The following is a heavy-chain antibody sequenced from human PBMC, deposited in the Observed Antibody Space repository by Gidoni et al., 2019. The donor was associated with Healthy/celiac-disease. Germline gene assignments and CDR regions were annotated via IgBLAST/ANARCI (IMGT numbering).Heavy chain of an antibody. J-gene: IGHJ3*02. CDR1: GFTFSHAW. Sequence: EVQLVESGGGLVKPGGSLRLSCAASGFTFSHAWMNWVRQAPGKGLEWVGRIKSKTDGGTTDYAAPVKGRFTISRDDSKNTLYLQMNSLKTEDTAVYYCTTDRFGGYSSSWADAFDIWGQGTMVTVSS. CDR3: TTDRFGGYSSSWADAFDI. CDR2: IKSKTDGGTT. V-gene: IGHV3-15*07. D-gene: IGHD6-13*01.